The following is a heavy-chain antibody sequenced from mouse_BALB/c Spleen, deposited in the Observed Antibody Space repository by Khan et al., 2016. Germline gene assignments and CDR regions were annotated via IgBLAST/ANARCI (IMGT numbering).Heavy chain of an antibody. CDR3: AIDDYDGDVYYAMDY. CDR2: INSNGDST. CDR1: GFTFSSYG. D-gene: IGHD2-4*01. V-gene: IGHV5-6-3*01. Sequence: EVELVESGGGLVQPGGSLKLSCAASGFTFSSYGMSWVRQTPDKRLELVATINSNGDSTYYPDSVKGRFTISRDNAKNTLYLQMSSLKSEDTAMYYCAIDDYDGDVYYAMDYWGQGTSVTVSS. J-gene: IGHJ4*01.